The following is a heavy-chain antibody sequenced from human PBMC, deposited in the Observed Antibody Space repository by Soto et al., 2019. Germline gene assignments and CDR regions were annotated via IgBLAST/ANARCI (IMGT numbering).Heavy chain of an antibody. CDR1: GYSFTSYW. D-gene: IGHD3-22*01. CDR2: IYPGDSDT. Sequence: PGESLEISCKVSGYSFTSYWIGWVRQMPGKGLEWMGIIYPGDSDTRYSPSFQGQVTISADKSISTAYLQWSSLKASDTAMYYCARTDYYDSSDYGMDVWGQGTTVTVSS. V-gene: IGHV5-51*01. CDR3: ARTDYYDSSDYGMDV. J-gene: IGHJ6*02.